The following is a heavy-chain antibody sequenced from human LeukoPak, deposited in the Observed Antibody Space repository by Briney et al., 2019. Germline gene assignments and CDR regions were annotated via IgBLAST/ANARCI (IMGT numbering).Heavy chain of an antibody. CDR1: GFVFSTYW. Sequence: GGSLRLSCAASGFVFSTYWVTWVRQAPGMGLEWVANIRQDGNEIFYLDSVKGRFTISRDNAKNSLHLQMNSLRAEDTAVYYCARVRTEWYIDLWGRGTLVTVST. CDR2: IRQDGNEI. J-gene: IGHJ2*01. V-gene: IGHV3-7*01. D-gene: IGHD2-8*02. CDR3: ARVRTEWYIDL.